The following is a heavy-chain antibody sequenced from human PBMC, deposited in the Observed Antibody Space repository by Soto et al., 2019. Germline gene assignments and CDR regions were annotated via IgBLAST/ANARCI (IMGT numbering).Heavy chain of an antibody. D-gene: IGHD5-12*01. CDR1: GFSFSSYA. V-gene: IGHV3-23*01. CDR3: AKGSIEYSAPVDN. Sequence: DVQLLESGGGLVQPGGSLRLSCAASGFSFSSYAMVWVRQAPGKGLEWVAVISARGGSSYFADSVKGRFTRSRDNSKNVLSLEMNSLRAEDTAIYFSAKGSIEYSAPVDNGGQGTLVVVSS. CDR2: ISARGGSS. J-gene: IGHJ4*02.